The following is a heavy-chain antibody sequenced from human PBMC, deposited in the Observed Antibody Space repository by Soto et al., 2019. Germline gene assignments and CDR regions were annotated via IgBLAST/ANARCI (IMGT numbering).Heavy chain of an antibody. D-gene: IGHD3-16*01. CDR1: GFTLSSYA. V-gene: IGHV3-23*01. CDR2: ISFSDGGT. J-gene: IGHJ2*01. Sequence: EEQLLESGGGLIQPGGSLTLSCAASGFTLSSYAMTWVRQAPGKGLGWVSSISFSDGGTYYADTVKGRLTISRDSSKDTLFLQMNSLRVEDTAVYYCVKDDRVLGGRYFDLWGRGTLVTVSS. CDR3: VKDDRVLGGRYFDL.